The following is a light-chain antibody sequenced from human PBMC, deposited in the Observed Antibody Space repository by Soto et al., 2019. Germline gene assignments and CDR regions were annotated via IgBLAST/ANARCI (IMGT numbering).Light chain of an antibody. J-gene: IGLJ7*01. V-gene: IGLV1-44*01. CDR2: TND. CDR3: AAWDDSLHGVV. CDR1: SSNIGSNT. Sequence: QSVLTQPPSASGTPGQRVTISCSGSSSNIGSNTVNWYQQLPGTAPKVLIYTNDQRPSGVPARFSGSKSGTSASLAISGLQSEDEADYYCAAWDDSLHGVVFGGGTQLTVL.